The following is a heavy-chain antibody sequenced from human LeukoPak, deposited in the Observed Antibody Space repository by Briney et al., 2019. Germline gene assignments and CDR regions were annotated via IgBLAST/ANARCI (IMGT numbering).Heavy chain of an antibody. D-gene: IGHD3-3*01. V-gene: IGHV4-39*01. J-gene: IGHJ4*02. CDR1: GGSISSSSYY. Sequence: SETLSLTCTVSGGSISSSSYYWGWIRQPPGKGLEWIGSIYYSGSTYYNPSLKSRVTIPVDTSKNQFSLKLSSVTAADTAVYYCARQFSYYDFWSGYPFDYWGQGTLVTVSS. CDR2: IYYSGST. CDR3: ARQFSYYDFWSGYPFDY.